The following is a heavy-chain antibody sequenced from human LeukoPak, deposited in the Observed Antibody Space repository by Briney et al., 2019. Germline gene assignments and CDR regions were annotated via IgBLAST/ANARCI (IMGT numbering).Heavy chain of an antibody. V-gene: IGHV3-23*01. D-gene: IGHD3-22*01. CDR3: ARGDYYDSSGYYLGAFDI. Sequence: PGGSLRLSCAASGFTFSSYAMNWVRQAPGKGLEWVSSISGRSADIYYADSVKGRFTISRDNSKNTLYLQMNSLRAEDTAVYYCARGDYYDSSGYYLGAFDIWGQGTMVTVSS. CDR2: ISGRSADI. J-gene: IGHJ3*02. CDR1: GFTFSSYA.